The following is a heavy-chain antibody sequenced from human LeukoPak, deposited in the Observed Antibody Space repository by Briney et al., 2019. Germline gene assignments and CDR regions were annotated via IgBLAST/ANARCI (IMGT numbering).Heavy chain of an antibody. Sequence: GASVKVSCKASGYTFTSYAMHWVRQAPGQRLEWMGWINAGNGNTKYSQKFQGRVTITRDTSASTAYVELSSLRSEDMAVYYCARLISSSWHFDYWGQGTLVTVSS. J-gene: IGHJ4*02. D-gene: IGHD6-13*01. CDR2: INAGNGNT. CDR1: GYTFTSYA. V-gene: IGHV1-3*01. CDR3: ARLISSSWHFDY.